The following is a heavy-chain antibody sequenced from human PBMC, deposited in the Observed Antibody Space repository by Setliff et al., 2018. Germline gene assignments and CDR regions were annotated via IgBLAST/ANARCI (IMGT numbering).Heavy chain of an antibody. CDR3: ARGAGVRGYYYGSGSYLY. V-gene: IGHV3-7*01. CDR2: IKKDGSEK. J-gene: IGHJ4*02. D-gene: IGHD3-10*01. CDR1: GFTFSSYW. Sequence: GGSLRLSCAASGFTFSSYWMSWVRQAPGKGLEWVANIKKDGSEKYYVDSVKGRFTISRDNAKDSLYLQMNSLRAGDTAVYYGARGAGVRGYYYGSGSYLYWGQGTLVTVSS.